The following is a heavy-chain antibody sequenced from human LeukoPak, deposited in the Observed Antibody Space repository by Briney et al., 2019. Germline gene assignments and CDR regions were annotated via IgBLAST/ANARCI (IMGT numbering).Heavy chain of an antibody. CDR2: IYTSGST. D-gene: IGHD6-13*01. V-gene: IGHV4-61*02. CDR3: AREDYSSSWPFYYYMDV. J-gene: IGHJ6*03. CDR1: GGSISSGSYY. Sequence: SETLSLTCTVSGGSISSGSYYWSWIRQPAGKGLEWIGRIYTSGSTNYNPSLKSRVTISVDTSKNQFSLKLSSVTAADTAVYYCAREDYSSSWPFYYYMDVWGKGTTVTVSS.